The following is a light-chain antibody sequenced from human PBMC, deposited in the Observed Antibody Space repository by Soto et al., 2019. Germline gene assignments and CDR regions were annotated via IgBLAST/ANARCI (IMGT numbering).Light chain of an antibody. Sequence: DIQMTQSPSTLSASVGDRVTITCRASQSITGWLAWFQQKPGKAPKLLISKASRLESGVPSRFSGSGSGTEFTLSISGLQPDDFATYYCQQSYSALVAFGQGTKVDIK. J-gene: IGKJ1*01. V-gene: IGKV1-5*03. CDR2: KAS. CDR1: QSITGW. CDR3: QQSYSALVA.